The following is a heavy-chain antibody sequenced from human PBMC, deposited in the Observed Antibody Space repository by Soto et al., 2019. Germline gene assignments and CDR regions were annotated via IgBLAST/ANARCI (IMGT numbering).Heavy chain of an antibody. CDR2: VHVTGNI. V-gene: IGHV4-4*07. CDR3: ARDAKYSLSWYYYQGIDV. D-gene: IGHD1-26*01. CDR1: NDSFTSYY. Sequence: SETLSLTCTVSNDSFTSYYWSWIRQSAGRGLEWIGRVHVTGNIHYNQSLRSRVTMSSDSSSNQFFLRLSSVTAADTAVYYCARDAKYSLSWYYYQGIDVWGPGTTVT. J-gene: IGHJ6*02.